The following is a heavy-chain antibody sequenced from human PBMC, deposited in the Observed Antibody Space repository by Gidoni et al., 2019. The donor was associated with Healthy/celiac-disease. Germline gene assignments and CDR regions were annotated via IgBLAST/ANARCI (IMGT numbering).Heavy chain of an antibody. J-gene: IGHJ6*02. CDR3: ARDPPVLRFLVDGMDV. CDR2: ISAYNGNT. V-gene: IGHV1-18*01. D-gene: IGHD3-3*01. Sequence: QVQLVQSGAEVKKPGASVTVSCKASGYTFTSYGISWVRQAPGQGLEWMGWISAYNGNTNYAQKLQGRVTMTTDTSTSTAYMELRSLRSDDTAVYYCARDPPVLRFLVDGMDVWGQGTTVTVSS. CDR1: GYTFTSYG.